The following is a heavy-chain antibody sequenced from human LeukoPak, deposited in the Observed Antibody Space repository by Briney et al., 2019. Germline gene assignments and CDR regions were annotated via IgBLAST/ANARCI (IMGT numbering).Heavy chain of an antibody. CDR3: ARSMPYFYGSIAVPGTFDY. CDR1: GETFIHNF. Sequence: SETLSLTCAVYGETFIHNFWTWIRQPPGNGLEWIGQINHSGSTYYNPSLKSRVTILVDTSKNQFSRKLTSVTAADTAVYYCARSMPYFYGSIAVPGTFDYWGQGILVTVSS. V-gene: IGHV4-34*01. CDR2: INHSGST. J-gene: IGHJ4*02. D-gene: IGHD6-19*01.